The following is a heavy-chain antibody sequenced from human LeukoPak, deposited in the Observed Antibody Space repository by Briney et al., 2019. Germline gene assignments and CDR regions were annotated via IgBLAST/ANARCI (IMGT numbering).Heavy chain of an antibody. CDR3: AKSPSMTAVAGLDWFDP. D-gene: IGHD6-19*01. Sequence: GGSLRLSCAASGFTFSSYAMSWVRQAPGKGLEWVSAISGSGGSTYYADSVKGRFTISRDNSKNTLYLQMNSLRAEDTAVYYCAKSPSMTAVAGLDWFDPWGQGTLVTVSS. CDR2: ISGSGGST. CDR1: GFTFSSYA. V-gene: IGHV3-23*01. J-gene: IGHJ5*02.